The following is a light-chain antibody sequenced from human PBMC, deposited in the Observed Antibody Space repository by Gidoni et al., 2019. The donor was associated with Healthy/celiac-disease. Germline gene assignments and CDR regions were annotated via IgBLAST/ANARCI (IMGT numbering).Light chain of an antibody. CDR3: NSRDSSGNHLGVV. Sequence: SSELTQDPAVAVALGQTVRITCQGDRLRSYYASWYQQKPGQAPVLVIYGKNNRPSGIPDPFSGSISGNTASLTITGAQAEDEADYYCNSRDSSGNHLGVVFGGGTKLTVL. CDR2: GKN. V-gene: IGLV3-19*01. J-gene: IGLJ2*01. CDR1: RLRSYY.